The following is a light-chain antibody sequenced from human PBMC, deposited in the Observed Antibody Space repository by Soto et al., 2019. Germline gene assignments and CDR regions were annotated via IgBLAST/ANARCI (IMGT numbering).Light chain of an antibody. CDR3: GTWDSSLSVVV. CDR1: SSNIGNNY. J-gene: IGLJ2*01. CDR2: DSN. Sequence: QAVVTQPPSVSAAPGQKVTISCSGSSSNIGNNYVSWYQQLPGTAPKLLIYDSNKRPSGIPDRFSGSKSGTSATLAISGLQTGDEADYYCGTWDSSLSVVVFGGGTKLTVL. V-gene: IGLV1-51*01.